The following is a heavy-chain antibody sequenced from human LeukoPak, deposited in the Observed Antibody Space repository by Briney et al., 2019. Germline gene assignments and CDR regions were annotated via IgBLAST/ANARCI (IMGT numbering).Heavy chain of an antibody. CDR1: GFTFSSYS. V-gene: IGHV3-48*04. J-gene: IGHJ3*02. Sequence: GGSLRLSCAASGFTFSSYSMNWVRQAPGKGLEWVSYISSSSSTIYYADSVKGRFTISRDNAKNSLYLQMNSLRAEDTAVYYCARDKGGMDYGSGSYYDALDIWGQGTMVTVSS. CDR2: ISSSSSTI. CDR3: ARDKGGMDYGSGSYYDALDI. D-gene: IGHD3-10*01.